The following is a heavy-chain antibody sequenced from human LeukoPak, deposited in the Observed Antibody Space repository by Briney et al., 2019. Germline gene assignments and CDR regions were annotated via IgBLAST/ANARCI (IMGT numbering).Heavy chain of an antibody. Sequence: SETLSLTCSVSGDSISNYYWNWIRQPPGKGLEWIGHIHFSGGTNYNPSLNSRVTISVDSTKNQFSLSLISVTAADTAVYYCARRVQMSSASATSNTWFHPWGQGTLVSVSS. J-gene: IGHJ5*02. CDR2: IHFSGGT. V-gene: IGHV4-59*01. CDR3: ARRVQMSSASATSNTWFHP. D-gene: IGHD3-10*01. CDR1: GDSISNYY.